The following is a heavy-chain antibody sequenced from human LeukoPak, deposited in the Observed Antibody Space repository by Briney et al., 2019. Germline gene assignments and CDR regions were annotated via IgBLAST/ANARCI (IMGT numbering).Heavy chain of an antibody. CDR2: IYYSGST. J-gene: IGHJ6*02. CDR3: VSNVDTAVGV. D-gene: IGHD5-18*01. V-gene: IGHV4-31*03. CDR1: GEAINSVGYY. Sequence: SQTLSLTCSVSGEAINSVGYYWGWIRQLPGKGLEWIGVIYYSGSTLYNASLKSRLSLSLDTSKNHMSLKLNSVTAADTAVYYCVSNVDTAVGVWGRGTTITVSS.